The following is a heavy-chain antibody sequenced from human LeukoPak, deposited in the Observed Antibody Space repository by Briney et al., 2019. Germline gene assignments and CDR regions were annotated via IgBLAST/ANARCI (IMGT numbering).Heavy chain of an antibody. J-gene: IGHJ4*02. D-gene: IGHD3-22*01. CDR3: AKSGRRYYDSSGYYDSDFDY. CDR1: GGSISSYY. V-gene: IGHV4-59*01. Sequence: SETLSLTCSVSGGSISSYYWSWIRQPPGKGLEWIGYIYYSGSTNYNPSLKSRITISVDTSKNQFSLKLSSVTAADTAVYYCAKSGRRYYDSSGYYDSDFDYWGQGALVTVSS. CDR2: IYYSGST.